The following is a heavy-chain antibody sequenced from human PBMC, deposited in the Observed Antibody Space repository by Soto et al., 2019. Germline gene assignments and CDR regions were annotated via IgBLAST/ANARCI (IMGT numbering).Heavy chain of an antibody. Sequence: QLQLQESGPGLVKPSETLSLTCTVSGGSISSSSYYWGWIRQPPGKGLEWIGSTHYSGSTYYNPPLKSRVMIVVDTCNKQSSLTLRSVAAADTAVYSRASRSVLQLLEGVGYGMDVWGRGTTVAVSS. D-gene: IGHD2-2*01. CDR2: THYSGST. J-gene: IGHJ6*02. CDR1: GGSISSSSYY. CDR3: ASRSVLQLLEGVGYGMDV. V-gene: IGHV4-39*01.